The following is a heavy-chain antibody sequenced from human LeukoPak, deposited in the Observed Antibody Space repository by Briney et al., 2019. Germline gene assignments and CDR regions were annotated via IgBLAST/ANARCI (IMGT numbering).Heavy chain of an antibody. V-gene: IGHV3-23*01. J-gene: IGHJ4*02. Sequence: PGGSLRLSCAASGFTFSSYVLSWVRQAPGKGLEWVSAISDSGGSTYYADSVKGRFTISRDNSKNTLYLQMNSLRAEDTAVYYCAKVNYDILTGPDYWGQGTLVTVSS. CDR1: GFTFSSYV. D-gene: IGHD3-9*01. CDR3: AKVNYDILTGPDY. CDR2: ISDSGGST.